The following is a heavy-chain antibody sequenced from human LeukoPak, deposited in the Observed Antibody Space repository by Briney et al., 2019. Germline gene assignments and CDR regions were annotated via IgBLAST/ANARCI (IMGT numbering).Heavy chain of an antibody. D-gene: IGHD3-22*01. CDR3: ARVTYYYDSSGYSWFDP. CDR1: GGSISSYY. J-gene: IGHJ5*02. V-gene: IGHV4-59*01. Sequence: SETLSLTCTVSGGSISSYYWSWIRQPPGKGLEWIGYIYYSGSTNYNPSPKSRVTISVDTSKNQFSLKLSSVTAADTAVYYCARVTYYYDSSGYSWFDPWGQGTLVTVSS. CDR2: IYYSGST.